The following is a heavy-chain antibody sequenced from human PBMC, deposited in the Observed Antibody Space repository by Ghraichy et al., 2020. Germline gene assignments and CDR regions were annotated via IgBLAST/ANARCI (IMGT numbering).Heavy chain of an antibody. J-gene: IGHJ6*02. CDR2: IWYDGSNK. D-gene: IGHD3-9*01. Sequence: GGSLRLSCAASGFTFSSYGMHWVRQAPGKGLEWVAVIWYDGSNKYYADSVKGRFTISRDNSKNTLYLQMNSLRAEDTAVYYCARDRLRYFDWLSAYYYYGMDVWGQGTTVTVSS. CDR3: ARDRLRYFDWLSAYYYYGMDV. V-gene: IGHV3-33*01. CDR1: GFTFSSYG.